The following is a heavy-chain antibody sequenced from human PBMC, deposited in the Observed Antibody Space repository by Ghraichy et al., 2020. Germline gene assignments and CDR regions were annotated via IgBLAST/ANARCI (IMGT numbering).Heavy chain of an antibody. CDR2: IKKKSDGGTT. CDR1: GFTFSNAW. V-gene: IGHV3-15*01. D-gene: IGHD2-2*01. CDR3: TTDGDRVAVLVPAAIV. Sequence: GGSLRLSCAASGFTFSNAWMSWVRQAPGKGLEWVGRIKKKSDGGTTDYAAPVKGRFTISRDDSKNTLYLQMNSLRTEDTAVYYCTTDGDRVAVLVPAAIVWGQGTLLAVSS. J-gene: IGHJ4*02.